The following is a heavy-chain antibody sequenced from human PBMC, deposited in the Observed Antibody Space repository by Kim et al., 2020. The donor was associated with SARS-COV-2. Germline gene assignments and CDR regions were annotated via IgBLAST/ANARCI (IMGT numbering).Heavy chain of an antibody. CDR3: ARVRSGYFDS. J-gene: IGHJ4*02. V-gene: IGHV3-53*01. CDR1: GFTVSNNY. D-gene: IGHD1-26*01. Sequence: GGSLRLSCAASGFTVSNNYMSWVRQAPGKGLEWVSVIYTGGSTYYADSVKGRFTISRDNSRNTLYFQMNSLRAEDTSVDYCARVRSGYFDSWGQGTLVTVSS. CDR2: IYTGGST.